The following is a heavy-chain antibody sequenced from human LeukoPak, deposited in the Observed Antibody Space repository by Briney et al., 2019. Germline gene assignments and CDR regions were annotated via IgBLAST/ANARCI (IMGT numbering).Heavy chain of an antibody. J-gene: IGHJ4*02. CDR3: ARDRSAAAALDY. CDR2: IYSGGST. Sequence: GGSLRLPCAASGFTFSNAWMSWVRQAPGKGLEWVSVIYSGGSTYYADSVKGRFTISRDNSKNTLYLQMNSLRAEDTAVYYCARDRSAAAALDYWGQGTLVTVSS. CDR1: GFTFSNAW. V-gene: IGHV3-53*01. D-gene: IGHD6-13*01.